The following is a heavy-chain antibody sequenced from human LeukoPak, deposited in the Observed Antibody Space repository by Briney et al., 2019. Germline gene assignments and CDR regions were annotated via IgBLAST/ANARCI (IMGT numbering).Heavy chain of an antibody. CDR3: AKDQAMVRGVKVLNY. Sequence: PSETLSLTCAVSGGSISSTNWWTWVRQPPGKGLEWVSAISGSGGSTYYADSVKGRFTISRDNSKNTLYLQMNSLRAEDTAVYYCAKDQAMVRGVKVLNYWGQGTLVTVSS. D-gene: IGHD3-10*01. CDR2: ISGSGGST. CDR1: GGSISSTN. J-gene: IGHJ4*02. V-gene: IGHV3-23*01.